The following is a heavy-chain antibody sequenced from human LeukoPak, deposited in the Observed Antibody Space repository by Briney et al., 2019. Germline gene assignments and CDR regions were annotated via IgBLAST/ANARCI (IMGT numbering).Heavy chain of an antibody. J-gene: IGHJ1*01. CDR1: GGSIGDHW. Sequence: SETLSLTCTVSGGSIGDHWWSWIRQPAGKGLEWIGRIYTSGSTNYNPSLKSRVTMSIDTSKNQFSLKLSSVTAADTAVYYCAREYYYDNSGYIYFQHWGQGTLVTVSS. CDR2: IYTSGST. V-gene: IGHV4-4*07. D-gene: IGHD3-22*01. CDR3: AREYYYDNSGYIYFQH.